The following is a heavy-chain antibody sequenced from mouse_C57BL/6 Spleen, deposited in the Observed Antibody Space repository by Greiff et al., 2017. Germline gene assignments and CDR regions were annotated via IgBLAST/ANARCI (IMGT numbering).Heavy chain of an antibody. V-gene: IGHV5-16*01. CDR2: INYDGSST. D-gene: IGHD1-1*01. J-gene: IGHJ2*01. Sequence: EVTLLESEGGLVQPGSSMKLSCTASGFTFSDYYMAWVRQVPEKGLEWVANINYDGSSTYYLDSLKSRFIISRDNAKNILYLQMSSLKSEDTATYYCARERGSLFDYWGQGTTLTVSS. CDR3: ARERGSLFDY. CDR1: GFTFSDYY.